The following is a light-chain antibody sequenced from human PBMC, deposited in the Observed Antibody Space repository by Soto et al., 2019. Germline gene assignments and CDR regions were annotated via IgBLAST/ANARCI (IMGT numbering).Light chain of an antibody. CDR2: AAS. J-gene: IGKJ1*01. V-gene: IGKV1-8*01. CDR3: QQYYSYLRT. CDR1: QGISSY. Sequence: AIRMTQSPSSLSASTGDRVTITCLASQGISSYLAWYQQKPGKAPKLLIYAASTLQSGVPSRFSGSGSGTDFTLTISCLQSEDFATYYCQQYYSYLRTFGQGTKVEIK.